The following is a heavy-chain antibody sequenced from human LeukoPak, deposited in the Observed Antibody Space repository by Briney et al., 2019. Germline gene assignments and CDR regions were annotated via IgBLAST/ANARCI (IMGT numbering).Heavy chain of an antibody. CDR3: AKDLRYSYGYPDAFDI. J-gene: IGHJ3*02. Sequence: PGGSLRLSCAASGFTFSSYAMSWVRQAPGKGLEWVSAIGGSGDKTYHADSVKGRFTISRDNSKNTLYLQMNSLRAEDTAVYYCAKDLRYSYGYPDAFDIWGQGTMVTVSS. D-gene: IGHD5-18*01. V-gene: IGHV3-23*01. CDR1: GFTFSSYA. CDR2: IGGSGDKT.